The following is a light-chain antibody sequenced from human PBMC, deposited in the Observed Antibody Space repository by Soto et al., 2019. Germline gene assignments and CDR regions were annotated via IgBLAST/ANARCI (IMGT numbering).Light chain of an antibody. J-gene: IGLJ3*02. CDR1: SSDIGTYDY. CDR2: EVT. CDR3: SSYTISSTWV. Sequence: QSVLTQPPSASGSPGQSVTISCTGTSSDIGTYDYVSWYQHLPDKAPKLIIYEVTNRPSGVSDRFSGSKSDNTASLTISGLQAEDEADYYCSSYTISSTWVFGGGTKLTVL. V-gene: IGLV2-14*01.